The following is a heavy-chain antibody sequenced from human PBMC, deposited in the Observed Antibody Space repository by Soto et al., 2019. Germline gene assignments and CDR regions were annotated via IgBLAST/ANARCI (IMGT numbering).Heavy chain of an antibody. CDR1: GFTFSDHY. V-gene: IGHV3-72*01. CDR2: IRNKANSYTT. D-gene: IGHD3-9*01. CDR3: ASIIFCASTTCLDY. J-gene: IGHJ4*02. Sequence: GGSLRLSCAVSGFTFSDHYMDWVRQAPGKGLEWVGRIRNKANSYTTEYAASVRGRFTSSRDDSKNSLYLQMNSLKTEDTAVYYCASIIFCASTTCLDYLGQGTLVTVSS.